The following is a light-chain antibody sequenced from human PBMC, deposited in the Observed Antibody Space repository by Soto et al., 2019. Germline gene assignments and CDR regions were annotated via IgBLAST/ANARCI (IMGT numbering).Light chain of an antibody. CDR2: AAS. CDR3: QQNYGTPLT. V-gene: IGKV1-39*01. J-gene: IGKJ4*01. Sequence: DMEMTQSPSSLSASVGDRVTITCRASQSICNYLNWYQHKPGKVPKLLIYAASSLQSGVPTRFSGSGSGTDFTLTINSLQPEDFATYYCQQNYGTPLTFGGGTKIEIK. CDR1: QSICNY.